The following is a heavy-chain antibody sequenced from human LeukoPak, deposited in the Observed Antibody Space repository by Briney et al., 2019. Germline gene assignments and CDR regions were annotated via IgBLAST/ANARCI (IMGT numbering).Heavy chain of an antibody. V-gene: IGHV1-18*04. CDR3: ARDFVPYGGYPVDAFDI. D-gene: IGHD5-12*01. J-gene: IGHJ3*02. CDR2: ISAYNGNT. CDR1: GYTFTSYG. Sequence: ASVKVSCKASGYTFTSYGISWVRQAPGQGLEWMGWISAYNGNTNYAQKLQGRVTMTTDTSMSTAYMELRSLRSDDTAVYYCARDFVPYGGYPVDAFDIWGQGTMVTVSS.